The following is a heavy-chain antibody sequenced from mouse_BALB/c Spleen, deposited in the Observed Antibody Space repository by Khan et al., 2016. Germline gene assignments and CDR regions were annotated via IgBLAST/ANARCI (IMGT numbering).Heavy chain of an antibody. CDR1: GYTFTIYT. Sequence: VQLQESGAELARPGASVKMSCKASGYTFTIYTMHWVKQRPGQGLEWIGYINPSSGYTNYNQKFKDKATLTADKSSSTAYMQLSSLTSEDSAVXSCVRSRRMGGNYLFDYWGQGTTLTVSS. V-gene: IGHV1-4*01. J-gene: IGHJ2*01. CDR2: INPSSGYT. CDR3: VRSRRMGGNYLFDY. D-gene: IGHD2-1*01.